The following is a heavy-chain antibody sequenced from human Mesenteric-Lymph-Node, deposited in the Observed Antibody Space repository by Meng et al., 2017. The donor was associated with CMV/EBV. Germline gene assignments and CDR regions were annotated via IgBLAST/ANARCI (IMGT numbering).Heavy chain of an antibody. CDR3: TTRFDDDYVWGPQNYYGMDV. CDR2: IKSKTDGGTT. J-gene: IGHJ6*02. Sequence: GESLKISCAASGFTFSNAWMSWVRQAPGKGLEWVGRIKSKTDGGTTDYAAPVKGRFTISRDDSKNTLYLQMNSLKAEDTAVYYCTTRFDDDYVWGPQNYYGMDVWGQGTTVTVSS. D-gene: IGHD3-16*01. V-gene: IGHV3-15*01. CDR1: GFTFSNAW.